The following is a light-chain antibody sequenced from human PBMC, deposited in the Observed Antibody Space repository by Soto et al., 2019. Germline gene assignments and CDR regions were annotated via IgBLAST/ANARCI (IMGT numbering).Light chain of an antibody. J-gene: IGLJ1*01. CDR3: SSYSISTAYL. V-gene: IGLV2-14*01. CDR2: EVS. CDR1: SSDVGGYDY. Sequence: QSVLTQPASVSGSPGQSITISCTGTSSDVGGYDYVSWYQLHPGKASKLMIFEVSNRPSGVSYRFSGSKSGNTASLTISGLQAEDEADYFCSSYSISTAYLFGTGTKATVL.